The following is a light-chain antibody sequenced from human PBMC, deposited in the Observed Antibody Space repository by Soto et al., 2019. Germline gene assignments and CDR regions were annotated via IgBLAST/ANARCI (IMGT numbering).Light chain of an antibody. CDR1: TGAVTSGYY. V-gene: IGLV7-43*01. CDR3: LLYYGGQLGV. Sequence: QAVVTQEPSLPVSPGGTVTLTCATSTGAVTSGYYPNWFQQKPGQAPRALIYSTNNKYSWTPARFSGSLLGGKAALTLSGVQPEDEADYYCLLYYGGQLGVFGGGTKVTVL. J-gene: IGLJ2*01. CDR2: STN.